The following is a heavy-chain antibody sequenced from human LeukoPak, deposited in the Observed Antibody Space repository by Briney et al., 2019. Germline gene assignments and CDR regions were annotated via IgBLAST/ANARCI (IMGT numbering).Heavy chain of an antibody. V-gene: IGHV4-59*08. J-gene: IGHJ4*02. Sequence: SETLSLTCTVSGGSISSYYWSWVRQPPGKGLEWIGYIYYSGSTNYNPSLKSRVTISVDTSKSQFSLKLSSVTAADTAVYYCARQGRGSSAGFDYWGQGTLVTVSS. CDR3: ARQGRGSSAGFDY. D-gene: IGHD6-13*01. CDR1: GGSISSYY. CDR2: IYYSGST.